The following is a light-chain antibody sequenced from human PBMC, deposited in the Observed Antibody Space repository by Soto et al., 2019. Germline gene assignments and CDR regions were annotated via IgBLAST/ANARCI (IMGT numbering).Light chain of an antibody. CDR1: QSVSSNY. CDR3: QQYGGSPPFT. J-gene: IGKJ3*01. CDR2: ATS. V-gene: IGKV3-20*01. Sequence: EIVLTQSPGTLSLSPGERATLSCRASQSVSSNYLTWYQHKPGQAPRLHIYATSTRATGVPDRFSGSGSGTDFTLTISRLEPEDFAVYYCQQYGGSPPFTFGPGTKVD.